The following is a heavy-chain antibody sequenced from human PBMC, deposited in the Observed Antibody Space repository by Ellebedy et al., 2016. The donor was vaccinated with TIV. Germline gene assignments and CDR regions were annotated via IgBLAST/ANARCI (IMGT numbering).Heavy chain of an antibody. CDR1: GGSISSSSYY. V-gene: IGHV4-39*01. CDR3: ARHVDEYSSSKRFDP. Sequence: MPSETLSLTCTVSGGSISSSSYYWGWLRQPPGKGLEWIGTFYYSWSTYYNPSLKSRVTISVDTSKNQFSLKLSSVTASDTAVYYCARHVDEYSSSKRFDPWGQGTLVTVSS. CDR2: FYYSWST. J-gene: IGHJ5*02. D-gene: IGHD6-6*01.